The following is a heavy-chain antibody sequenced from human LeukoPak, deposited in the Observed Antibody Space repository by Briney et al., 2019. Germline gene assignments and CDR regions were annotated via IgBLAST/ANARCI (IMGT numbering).Heavy chain of an antibody. D-gene: IGHD5-18*01. V-gene: IGHV3-30*03. CDR2: ISYDGSNK. J-gene: IGHJ4*02. CDR3: ARPDEDRGYSYGYNY. CDR1: GFTFSSYG. Sequence: GGSLRLSCAASGFTFSSYGMHWVRQAPGKGLEWVAVISYDGSNKYYADSVKGRFTISRDNSRNTLYLQMNSLRAEDTAVYYCARPDEDRGYSYGYNYWGQGTLVTVSS.